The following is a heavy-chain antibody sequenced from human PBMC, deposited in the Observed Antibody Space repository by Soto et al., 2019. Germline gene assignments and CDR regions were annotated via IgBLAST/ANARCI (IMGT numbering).Heavy chain of an antibody. CDR2: ISAHNGNT. J-gene: IGHJ4*02. CDR3: ARGRDGDY. CDR1: GYGFTTYG. D-gene: IGHD6-6*01. V-gene: IGHV1-18*01. Sequence: QIHLVQSGAEVKKPGASVKVSCKGSGYGFTTYGITWVRQAPGQGLEWMAWISAHNGNTNYAQKLQGRVTVTRDTSTSTAYMELRSLRSDDTAVYDCARGRDGDYGGQGALVTVSS.